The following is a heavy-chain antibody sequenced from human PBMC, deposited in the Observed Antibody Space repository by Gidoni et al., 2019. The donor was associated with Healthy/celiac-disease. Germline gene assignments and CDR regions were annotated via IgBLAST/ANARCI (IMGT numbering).Heavy chain of an antibody. CDR2: IYWNDDK. J-gene: IGHJ4*02. V-gene: IGHV2-5*01. D-gene: IGHD6-19*01. CDR3: AHSSWGIAVAGTEVGLDY. Sequence: QITLKESGPTLVKPTQTLTLTCTFSGFSLSTSGVGVGLIRQPPGKALEWLALIYWNDDKRYSPSLKSRLTITKDTSKNQVVLTMTNMDPVDTATYYCAHSSWGIAVAGTEVGLDYWGQGTLVTVSS. CDR1: GFSLSTSGVG.